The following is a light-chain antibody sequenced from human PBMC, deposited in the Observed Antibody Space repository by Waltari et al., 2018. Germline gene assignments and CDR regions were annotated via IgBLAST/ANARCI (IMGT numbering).Light chain of an antibody. Sequence: DIQMTQSPSTLSASVGDRVTITCRASQSISTYLNWYQQKPGKAPSLLIFAATSLQSGVPSRFSGSGSGTEFTLTINNLRPEDFATYYCQQGYSSPPYTFGQGTKLLI. CDR3: QQGYSSPPYT. CDR2: AAT. V-gene: IGKV1-39*01. CDR1: QSISTY. J-gene: IGKJ2*01.